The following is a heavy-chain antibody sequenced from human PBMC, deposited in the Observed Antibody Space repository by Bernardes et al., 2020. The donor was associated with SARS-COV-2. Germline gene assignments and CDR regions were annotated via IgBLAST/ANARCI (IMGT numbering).Heavy chain of an antibody. CDR1: GFMFSGSG. D-gene: IGHD5-12*01. J-gene: IGHJ5*02. CDR2: VHPDGSAS. V-gene: IGHV3-74*03. CDR3: ARGASTRLDP. Sequence: GGSLRLSCVASGFMFSGSGMHWVRQAPGRGLVWVSRVHPDGSASTYADSVKGRFTTSRDNAKNTLYLQMNSLTVEDTAVYFCARGASTRLDPWGQGTLVTVSS.